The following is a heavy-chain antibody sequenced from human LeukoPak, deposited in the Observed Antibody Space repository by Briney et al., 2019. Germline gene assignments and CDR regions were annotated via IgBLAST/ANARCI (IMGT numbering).Heavy chain of an antibody. Sequence: GASVKVSCKASGGTFSSYAISWVRQAPGQGLEWMGGIIPIFGTANYAQKFQGRVTITADESTSTAYMELSSLRSEDTAVYYCASEESGYYGSGSYSRIYYYYGMDVWGQGTTVTVSS. CDR3: ASEESGYYGSGSYSRIYYYYGMDV. CDR2: IIPIFGTA. V-gene: IGHV1-69*01. D-gene: IGHD3-10*01. CDR1: GGTFSSYA. J-gene: IGHJ6*02.